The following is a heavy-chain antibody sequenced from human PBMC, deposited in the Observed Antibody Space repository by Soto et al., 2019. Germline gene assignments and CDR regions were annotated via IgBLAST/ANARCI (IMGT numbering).Heavy chain of an antibody. CDR1: GGSISSYY. CDR3: ARLGANAYCGGDCYLDP. J-gene: IGHJ5*02. D-gene: IGHD2-21*02. CDR2: IYYSGST. Sequence: QVQLQESGPGLVKPSETLSLTCTVSGGSISSYYWSWIRQPPGKGLECIGYIYYSGSTNYNPSLKRRVTISVDTSKNQFSLQLNSVTAADTAVYYCARLGANAYCGGDCYLDPWGQGTLVTVSS. V-gene: IGHV4-59*01.